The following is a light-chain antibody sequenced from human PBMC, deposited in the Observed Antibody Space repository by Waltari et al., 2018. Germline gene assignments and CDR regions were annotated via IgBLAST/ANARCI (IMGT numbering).Light chain of an antibody. CDR1: SSDVGRYDR. J-gene: IGLJ1*01. CDR3: SSYTTSSTFV. CDR2: GVT. V-gene: IGLV2-18*02. Sequence: QSPLTQPPPVSGSPGQSVTISCTGTSSDVGRYDRVSWYQQSPGTAPKLLIYGVTSRPSGVPERLSGSKSGNTASLTISGLQAEDEGDYYCSSYTTSSTFVFGTGTEVTVL.